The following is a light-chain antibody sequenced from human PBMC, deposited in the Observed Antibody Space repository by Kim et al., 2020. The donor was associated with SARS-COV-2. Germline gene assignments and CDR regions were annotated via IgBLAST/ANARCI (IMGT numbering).Light chain of an antibody. V-gene: IGKV1-39*01. CDR3: QQSYSTLVYS. CDR2: AAS. Sequence: LTWFQQKPGQAPKLLIYAASSLQSGVPPRFTASGSGTHFTLTINSLEPDDFATYYCQQSYSTLVYSFGQGTKVDIK. J-gene: IGKJ2*01.